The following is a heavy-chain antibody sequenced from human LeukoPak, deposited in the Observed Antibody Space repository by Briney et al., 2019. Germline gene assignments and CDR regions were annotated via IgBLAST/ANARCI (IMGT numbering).Heavy chain of an antibody. CDR2: IWYDGSDK. V-gene: IGHV3-33*06. Sequence: PGRSLRLSCAASGFTFSGDGMRWGREAPGQGLGWVSVIWYDGSDKYYADSVKGQFTISRDNSKNTLYLQMNSLRAEDTAVYYCAKDPRWDTNYYCDYWGPGTLVTVSS. J-gene: IGHJ4*02. CDR1: GFTFSGDG. CDR3: AKDPRWDTNYYCDY. D-gene: IGHD5-18*01.